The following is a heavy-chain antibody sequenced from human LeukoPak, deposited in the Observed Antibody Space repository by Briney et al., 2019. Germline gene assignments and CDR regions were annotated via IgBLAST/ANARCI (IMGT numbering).Heavy chain of an antibody. CDR2: INHSGST. V-gene: IGHV4-34*01. CDR3: ARRSSSGYYPPDY. Sequence: SETLSLTSAVYGGSFSGYYWSWIRQPPGKGLEWIGEINHSGSTNYNPSHKSRVTISVDTSKNQFSLKLSSVTAADTAVYYCARRSSSGYYPPDYWGQGTLVTVSS. D-gene: IGHD3-22*01. CDR1: GGSFSGYY. J-gene: IGHJ4*02.